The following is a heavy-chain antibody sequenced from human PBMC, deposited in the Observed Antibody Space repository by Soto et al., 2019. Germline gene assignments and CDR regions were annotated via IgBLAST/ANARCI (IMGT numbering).Heavy chain of an antibody. CDR3: AREQYYYDSSGYYTPQHYFDY. CDR2: IWYDGSNK. D-gene: IGHD3-22*01. CDR1: GFTFSSYG. Sequence: GGSLRLSCAASGFTFSSYGMHWVRQAPGKGLEWVAVIWYDGSNKYYADSVKGRFTISRDNSKNTLYLQMNSLRAEDTAVYYCAREQYYYDSSGYYTPQHYFDYWGRRTLVTVSS. J-gene: IGHJ4*02. V-gene: IGHV3-33*01.